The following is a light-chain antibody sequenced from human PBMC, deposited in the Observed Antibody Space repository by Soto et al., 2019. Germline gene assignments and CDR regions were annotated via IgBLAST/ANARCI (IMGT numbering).Light chain of an antibody. CDR2: AAS. CDR1: QGLSSD. Sequence: DIQLTQSPSFLSASVGDRVTITCRASQGLSSDLAWYQQKPGKAPKLLIYAASTLQSGVPSRFSGSRSGTEFTLTISSLQPEDFATYYCQQLNSYPSTFGQGPRLEI. V-gene: IGKV1-9*01. CDR3: QQLNSYPST. J-gene: IGKJ5*01.